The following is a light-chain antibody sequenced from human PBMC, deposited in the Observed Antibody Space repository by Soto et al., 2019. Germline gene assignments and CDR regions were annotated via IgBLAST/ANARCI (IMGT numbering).Light chain of an antibody. CDR3: QQSYSSPQT. CDR1: QSMSTY. Sequence: DIQLTQSPSSLSASVGDRVTITCRASQSMSTYLNWYQQKLGRAPKVLIFDASTLQSGVPSRFSGSGSGTDFTLTISNLQPEDFATYYCQQSYSSPQTFGHGTKLEI. J-gene: IGKJ2*01. CDR2: DAS. V-gene: IGKV1-39*01.